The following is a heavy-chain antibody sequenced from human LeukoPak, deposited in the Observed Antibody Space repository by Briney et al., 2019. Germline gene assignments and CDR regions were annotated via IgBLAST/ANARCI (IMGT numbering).Heavy chain of an antibody. D-gene: IGHD3-10*01. CDR1: GLTFSNAW. J-gene: IGHJ5*02. Sequence: PGGPLRLSCEASGLTFSNAWMTWVRQTPGKGLEWVGRIKSKTAGGATDYAAPVKGRFTISRDDSEKTAFLQMNSLQSEDTAVYFCYSSGRGPWGQGTLVIVSS. CDR2: IKSKTAGGAT. CDR3: YSSGRGP. V-gene: IGHV3-15*01.